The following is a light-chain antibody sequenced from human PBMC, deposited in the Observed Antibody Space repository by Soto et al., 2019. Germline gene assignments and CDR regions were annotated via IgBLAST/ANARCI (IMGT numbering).Light chain of an antibody. J-gene: IGKJ1*01. CDR2: DAS. V-gene: IGKV3-11*01. CDR3: QHSSNWTPT. Sequence: EIVLTQSPATLSLSPGERATLSCRASQSVDSYLAWYQQKVGQAPRLLIYDASNRATGIPARFSGSGSGTDFTLTISRLEPEDFAVYYCQHSSNWTPTFGQGTKV. CDR1: QSVDSY.